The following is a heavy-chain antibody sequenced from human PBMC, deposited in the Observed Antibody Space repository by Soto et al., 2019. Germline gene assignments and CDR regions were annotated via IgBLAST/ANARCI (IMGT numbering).Heavy chain of an antibody. J-gene: IGHJ6*02. Sequence: QVRLVQSAAEVKKPGASVKVSCKASGYTLIRYGITWVRQAPGQGLEWMGWISAYNDYTNYAQKLQGRVTMTTDTSTSTVYMELRSLRSDDTAVYYCARGGYYDKVWGKMNYYGLDVWGQGTTVTVSS. CDR1: GYTLIRYG. D-gene: IGHD3-16*01. V-gene: IGHV1-18*01. CDR3: ARGGYYDKVWGKMNYYGLDV. CDR2: ISAYNDYT.